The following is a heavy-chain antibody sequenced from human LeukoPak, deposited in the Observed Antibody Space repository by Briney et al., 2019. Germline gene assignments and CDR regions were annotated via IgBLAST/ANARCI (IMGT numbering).Heavy chain of an antibody. CDR1: GGSISSGSYY. J-gene: IGHJ3*02. CDR2: IYTSGST. D-gene: IGHD1-26*01. V-gene: IGHV4-61*02. CDR3: ARVGVGATGRLPGNAFDI. Sequence: SETLSLTCTVSGGSISSGSYYWSWIRQPAGKGLEWIGRIYTSGSTNYNPSLKSRVTISVDTSKNQFSLKLSSVTAADTAVYYCARVGVGATGRLPGNAFDIWGQGTMVTVSS.